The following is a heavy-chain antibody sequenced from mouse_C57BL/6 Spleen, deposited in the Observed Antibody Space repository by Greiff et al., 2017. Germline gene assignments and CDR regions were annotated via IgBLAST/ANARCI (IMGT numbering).Heavy chain of an antibody. Sequence: VQLQQSGAELVRPGTSVKVSCKASGYAFTNYLIEWVKQRPGQGLEWIGVINPGSGGTNYNEKFKGKATLTADKSSSTAYMQLSSLTSEDSAVYFCARGDDYDAYAMDYWGQGTSVTVSS. CDR1: GYAFTNYL. V-gene: IGHV1-54*01. CDR3: ARGDDYDAYAMDY. J-gene: IGHJ4*01. CDR2: INPGSGGT. D-gene: IGHD2-4*01.